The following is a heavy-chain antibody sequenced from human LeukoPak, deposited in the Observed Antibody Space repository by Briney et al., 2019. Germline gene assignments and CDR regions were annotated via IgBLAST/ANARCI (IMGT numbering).Heavy chain of an antibody. CDR1: RFTFSNYW. CDR3: ARGTAEWVTTYSFDY. D-gene: IGHD1-1*01. Sequence: PGGSLRLSCVASRFTFSNYWMTWVRQAPGKGLEWMANIKQDGREKYYVDSVKGRFTISRDNAKSSLYLQINRLRAEDTAIYYCARGTAEWVTTYSFDYWGQGTLVTVSS. CDR2: IKQDGREK. V-gene: IGHV3-7*01. J-gene: IGHJ4*02.